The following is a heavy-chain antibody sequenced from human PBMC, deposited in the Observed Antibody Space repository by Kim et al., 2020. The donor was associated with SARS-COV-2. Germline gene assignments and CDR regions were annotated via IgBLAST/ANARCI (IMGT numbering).Heavy chain of an antibody. V-gene: IGHV3-7*01. D-gene: IGHD3-9*01. CDR1: GFTFSSYW. CDR2: IKQDGSEK. J-gene: IGHJ3*02. Sequence: GGSLRLSCAASGFTFSSYWMSWVRQAPGKGLEWVANIKQDGSEKYYVDSVKGRFTISRDNAKNSLYLQMNSLRAEDTAVYYCARLEERGDILTGRADAFDIWGQGTMVTVSS. CDR3: ARLEERGDILTGRADAFDI.